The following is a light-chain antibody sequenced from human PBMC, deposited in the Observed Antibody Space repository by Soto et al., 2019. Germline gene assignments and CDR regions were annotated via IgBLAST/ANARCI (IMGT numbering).Light chain of an antibody. J-gene: IGLJ2*01. CDR2: LEGSGSY. CDR1: SGHSGYI. CDR3: ETWDSDTRV. Sequence: QPVLTQSSSASASLGSSVKLTCTLSSGHSGYIIAWHQQQPGKVPRYLMKLEGSGSYNKGSGVPDRFSGSSFGADRYLTISNLQFEDEADYYCETWDSDTRVFGGGTKLTVL. V-gene: IGLV4-60*02.